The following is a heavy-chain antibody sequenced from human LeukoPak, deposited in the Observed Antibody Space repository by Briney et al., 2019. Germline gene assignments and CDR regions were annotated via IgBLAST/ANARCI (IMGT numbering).Heavy chain of an antibody. J-gene: IGHJ6*02. CDR2: ISYDGSNK. D-gene: IGHD3-22*01. CDR3: ARDITYYYDSSGYPYPLGYYYYGMDV. CDR1: GFTFSSYA. V-gene: IGHV3-30-3*01. Sequence: GGSLRLSCAASGFTFSSYAMHWDRQAPGKGLEWVAVISYDGSNKYYADSVKGRFTISRDNSKNTLYLQMNSLRAEDTAVYYCARDITYYYDSSGYPYPLGYYYYGMDVWGQGTTVTVSS.